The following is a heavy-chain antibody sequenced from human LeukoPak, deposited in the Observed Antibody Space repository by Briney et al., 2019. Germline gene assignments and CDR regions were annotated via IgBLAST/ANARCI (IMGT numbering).Heavy chain of an antibody. J-gene: IGHJ6*02. CDR2: ISGTSSDS. V-gene: IGHV3-11*05. Sequence: GGSLRLSCAASGFTFSDYYMIWIRQAPGTGLEWVSFISGTSSDSNYADSVRGRFSISRDNAKNSLYLQMNSLRAEDTALYYCAKDLYYGSGTYYGMDVWGQGTTVTVSS. CDR3: AKDLYYGSGTYYGMDV. D-gene: IGHD3-10*01. CDR1: GFTFSDYY.